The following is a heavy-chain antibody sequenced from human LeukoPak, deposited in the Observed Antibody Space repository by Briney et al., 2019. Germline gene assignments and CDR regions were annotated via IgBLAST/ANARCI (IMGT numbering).Heavy chain of an antibody. J-gene: IGHJ5*02. V-gene: IGHV4-39*01. Sequence: SETLSLTCTVSGGSISSCSNSWGRLRQPPGKGRVWTGTIYYTGRTYYNPSLESRLTLSVDTSKNQFSLKLTSVTAADTAIYYCAQSLGSGNWIGNWFDPWGEGGLVTDSS. CDR1: GGSISSCSNS. D-gene: IGHD1-1*01. CDR2: IYYTGRT. CDR3: AQSLGSGNWIGNWFDP.